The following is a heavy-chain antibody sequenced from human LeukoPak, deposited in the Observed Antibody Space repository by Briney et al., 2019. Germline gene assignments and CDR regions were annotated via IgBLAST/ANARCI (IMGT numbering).Heavy chain of an antibody. D-gene: IGHD1-26*01. CDR2: ISGSGGST. CDR1: GFTFSSYA. Sequence: PGGSLRLSCAASGFTFSSYAMSWVRQAPGKGLEWVSAISGSGGSTYYADSVKGRFTISRDNSKNTLYLQMNSLRAEDTAVYYCAEDRKRGGSYYDYWGQGTLVTVSS. V-gene: IGHV3-23*01. J-gene: IGHJ4*02. CDR3: AEDRKRGGSYYDY.